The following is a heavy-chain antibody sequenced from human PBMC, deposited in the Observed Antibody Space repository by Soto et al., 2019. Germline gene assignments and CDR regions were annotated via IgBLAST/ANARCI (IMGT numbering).Heavy chain of an antibody. V-gene: IGHV3-64D*06. CDR2: ISSNGGST. CDR3: VKGGGLRYFDWLGY. D-gene: IGHD3-9*01. J-gene: IGHJ4*02. Sequence: GGSLRLSCSASGFTFSSYAMHWVRQSPGKGLEYVSAISSNGGSTYYADSVKGRFTISRDNSKNTLYLQMSSLRAEDTAVYYCVKGGGLRYFDWLGYWGQGTLVTVSS. CDR1: GFTFSSYA.